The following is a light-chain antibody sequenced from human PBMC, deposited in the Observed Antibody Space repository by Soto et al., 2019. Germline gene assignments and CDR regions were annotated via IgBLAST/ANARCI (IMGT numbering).Light chain of an antibody. CDR3: QQYVTSPPGT. CDR1: QSVSSSY. Sequence: IVLTQSAGTLSLSPGERATLSCRASQSVSSSYLAWYQQKPGQAPRLLIYGASSRATGIPDRFSGSGSGTDFTLTISRLEPGDFAVYYCQQYVTSPPGTFGQGTKVDIK. V-gene: IGKV3-20*01. CDR2: GAS. J-gene: IGKJ1*01.